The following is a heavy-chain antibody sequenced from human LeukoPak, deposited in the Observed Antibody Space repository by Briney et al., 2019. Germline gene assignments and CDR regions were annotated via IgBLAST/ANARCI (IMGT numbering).Heavy chain of an antibody. CDR2: ISYDGSNA. CDR1: GFTFSSHG. V-gene: IGHV3-30*03. D-gene: IGHD5-18*01. CDR3: ARDRVQIWSYIGTFDT. J-gene: IGHJ4*02. Sequence: PGRSLRLSCAASGFTFSSHGMHWVRQAPGKGLEWVAVISYDGSNAYYADSVKGRFTISRDISKNTVFLQMNNLRDEDTGVYYCARDRVQIWSYIGTFDTWGQGTLVTVSS.